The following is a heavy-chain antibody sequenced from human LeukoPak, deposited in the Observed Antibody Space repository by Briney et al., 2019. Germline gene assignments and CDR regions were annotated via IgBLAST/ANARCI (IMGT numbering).Heavy chain of an antibody. V-gene: IGHV1-69*05. CDR2: IIPIFGTA. J-gene: IGHJ6*03. CDR3: ARVAATLSLDYYYYMDV. Sequence: GASVKVSCKASGGTFSSYAISWVRQAPGQGLEWMGGIIPIFGTANYAQKFQGRVTITTDESTSTAYVELSSLRSEDTAVYYCARVAATLSLDYYYYMDVWGKGTTVTVSS. D-gene: IGHD2-15*01. CDR1: GGTFSSYA.